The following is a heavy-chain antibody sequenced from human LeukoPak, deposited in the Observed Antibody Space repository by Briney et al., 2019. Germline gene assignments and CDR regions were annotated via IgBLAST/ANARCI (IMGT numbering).Heavy chain of an antibody. J-gene: IGHJ4*02. V-gene: IGHV1-24*01. CDR2: FDPEDGET. CDR3: ARDLIGLGYYFDY. Sequence: EASVKVSCKVSGYTLTELSMHWVRQAPGKGLEWMGGFDPEDGETIYAQKFQGRVTMTTDTSTSTAYMELRSLRSDDTAVYYCARDLIGLGYYFDYWGQGTLVTVSS. D-gene: IGHD2-15*01. CDR1: GYTLTELS.